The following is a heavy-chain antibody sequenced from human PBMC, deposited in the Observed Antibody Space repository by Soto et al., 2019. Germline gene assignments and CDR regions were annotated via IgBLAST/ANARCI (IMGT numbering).Heavy chain of an antibody. Sequence: QVQLVQSGAEVKKPGSSVKVSCKASGGTFSSYAIGWVRQAPGQGLEWMGGIIPIFGTANYAQKFQGRVTITADESTSTAYMELSSLRSEDTAVYYCARERGSSSWGGNWLDPWGQGTLVTVSS. CDR3: ARERGSSSWGGNWLDP. D-gene: IGHD6-13*01. CDR1: GGTFSSYA. J-gene: IGHJ5*02. V-gene: IGHV1-69*01. CDR2: IIPIFGTA.